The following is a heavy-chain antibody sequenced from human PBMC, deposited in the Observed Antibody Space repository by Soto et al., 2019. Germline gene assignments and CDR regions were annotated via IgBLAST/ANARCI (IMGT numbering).Heavy chain of an antibody. CDR1: GFTVSGNY. CDR3: ARGGGAAAAY. CDR2: IYSDGST. J-gene: IGHJ4*02. Sequence: EVQLVESGGGLVQPGVSLRLSCAASGFTVSGNYMNWVRQAPGKGLEWVSVIYSDGSTYYADSMKGRFTISSDSSKNRLYLQMNRLRAEDTAVYYCARGGGAAAAYWGPGTLVTVSS. V-gene: IGHV3-66*01. D-gene: IGHD6-13*01.